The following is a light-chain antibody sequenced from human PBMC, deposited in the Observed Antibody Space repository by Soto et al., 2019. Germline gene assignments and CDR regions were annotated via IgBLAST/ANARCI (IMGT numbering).Light chain of an antibody. CDR3: QQRSTWPLT. CDR1: QSVDSY. J-gene: IGKJ4*01. V-gene: IGKV3-11*01. Sequence: EIVLTQSPATLSLSPGERATLSCRASQSVDSYLAWYQQKPGQAPRLLIFDTYNRASGIPARFSGSGSGTDFTLTISSLELVDFAVYYCQQRSTWPLTFGGGTKVEIK. CDR2: DTY.